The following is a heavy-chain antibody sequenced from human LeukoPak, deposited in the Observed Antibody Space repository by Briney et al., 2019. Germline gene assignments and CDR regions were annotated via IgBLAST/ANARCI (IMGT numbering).Heavy chain of an antibody. V-gene: IGHV4-59*01. CDR2: IYYSGST. D-gene: IGHD5-18*01. CDR1: GGSISSYY. CDR3: ARISGTETAMGYYYYYYMDV. Sequence: PSETLSLTCTVSGGSISSYYWSWIRQPPGKGPEWIGYIYYSGSTNYNPSLKSRVTISVDTSKNQFSLKLSSVTAADTAVYYCARISGTETAMGYYYYYYMDVWGKGTTVTVSS. J-gene: IGHJ6*03.